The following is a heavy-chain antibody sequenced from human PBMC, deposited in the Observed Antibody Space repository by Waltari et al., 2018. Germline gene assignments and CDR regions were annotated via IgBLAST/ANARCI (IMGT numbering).Heavy chain of an antibody. CDR1: GFTFSSYA. Sequence: QVQLVESGGGVVQPGRSLRLSCAASGFTFSSYAMHWVRQAPGKGLEWVAVIAYDGSNKYYADSVKGRFTISRDNSKNTLYLQMNSLRAEDTAVYYCARPGGTFFFDYWGQGTLVTVSS. D-gene: IGHD3-16*01. CDR2: IAYDGSNK. V-gene: IGHV3-30-3*01. J-gene: IGHJ4*02. CDR3: ARPGGTFFFDY.